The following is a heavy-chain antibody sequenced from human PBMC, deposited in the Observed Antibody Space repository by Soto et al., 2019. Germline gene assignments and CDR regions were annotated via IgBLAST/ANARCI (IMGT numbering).Heavy chain of an antibody. CDR2: ISHSGAT. CDR1: GFPISSTYS. D-gene: IGHD4-17*01. CDR3: ARVTMVIRDSDHFGVDV. J-gene: IGHJ6*02. Sequence: SETLSLTCLVSGFPISSTYSWGWIRQPPGKGLEWIGSISHSGATSYSPSLTSRVSISVDTSKNQVSLKLTSVTAADTAVYFCARVTMVIRDSDHFGVDVWGHGTTVTVSS. V-gene: IGHV4-38-2*02.